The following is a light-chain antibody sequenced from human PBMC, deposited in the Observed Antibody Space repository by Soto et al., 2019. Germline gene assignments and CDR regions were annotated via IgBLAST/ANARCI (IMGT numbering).Light chain of an antibody. J-gene: IGKJ2*01. CDR2: DAS. CDR3: QQYNNWPPYT. Sequence: ELVMTQSPATLSVSPGERATLSCRASQSVGSKLAWYQQKPGLAPRLLIYDASTRATGIPARFSGSGSGIEFTLTISSLQSEDFAVYYCQQYNNWPPYTFGQGTKLEIK. CDR1: QSVGSK. V-gene: IGKV3-15*01.